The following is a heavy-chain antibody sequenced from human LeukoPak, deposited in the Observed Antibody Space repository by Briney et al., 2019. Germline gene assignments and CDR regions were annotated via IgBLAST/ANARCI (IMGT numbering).Heavy chain of an antibody. Sequence: GGSLRLSCAASGLTFSTYAMSWVRQAPGKGLEWVSAISGNGGTTYYADSVKGRFTISRDNAKNSLYLQMNSLRAEDTALYYCAKIMVGLERRDAFDIWGQGTMVTVSS. J-gene: IGHJ3*02. D-gene: IGHD1-1*01. V-gene: IGHV3-23*01. CDR3: AKIMVGLERRDAFDI. CDR2: ISGNGGTT. CDR1: GLTFSTYA.